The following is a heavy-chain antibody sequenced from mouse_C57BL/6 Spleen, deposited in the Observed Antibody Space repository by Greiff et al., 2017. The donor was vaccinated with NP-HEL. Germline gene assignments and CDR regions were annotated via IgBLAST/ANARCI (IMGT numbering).Heavy chain of an antibody. Sequence: EVMLVESGGDLVKPGGSLKLSCAASGFTFSSYGMSWVRQTPDKRLEWVATISSGGSYTYYPDSVKGRFTISRDNAKNTLYLQMSSLKSEDTAMYDCARHGGDAWFAYWGQGTLVTVSA. J-gene: IGHJ3*01. CDR3: ARHGGDAWFAY. V-gene: IGHV5-6*01. CDR1: GFTFSSYG. D-gene: IGHD3-3*01. CDR2: ISSGGSYT.